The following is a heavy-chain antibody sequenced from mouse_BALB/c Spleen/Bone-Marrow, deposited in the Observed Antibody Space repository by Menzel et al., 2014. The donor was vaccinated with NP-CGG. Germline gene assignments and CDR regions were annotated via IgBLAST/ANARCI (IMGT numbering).Heavy chain of an antibody. D-gene: IGHD2-1*01. CDR3: ARSGLYYGNYLYAMDY. CDR1: GYSFTGYT. CDR2: INPYNGDT. V-gene: IGHV1-25*01. J-gene: IGHJ4*01. Sequence: VQLQQPGPELVKPGASMKISCKASGYSFTGYTMNWVKQSPGKNLEWIGLINPYNGDTSYNQKFKGKATLTVDKSSSTDYMELLSLTSEDSAVYYCARSGLYYGNYLYAMDYWGQGTSVTVSS.